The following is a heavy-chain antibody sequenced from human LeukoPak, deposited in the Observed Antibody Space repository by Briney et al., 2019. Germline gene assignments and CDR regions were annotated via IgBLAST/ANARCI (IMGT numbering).Heavy chain of an antibody. CDR1: GFTFTTYW. CDR2: VNSDGST. J-gene: IGHJ4*02. Sequence: QPGGSLRLSCAVSGFTFTTYWMHWVRQAPGKGLVWVSRVNSDGSTSYADSVKGRFTISRDNAKNILYLQMNSLRAEDTAVYYRARDLSYAFDSWGQGTLVTVSS. CDR3: ARDLSYAFDS. D-gene: IGHD5-18*01. V-gene: IGHV3-74*01.